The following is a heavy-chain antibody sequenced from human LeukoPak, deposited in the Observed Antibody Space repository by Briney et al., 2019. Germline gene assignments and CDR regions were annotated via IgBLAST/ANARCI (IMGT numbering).Heavy chain of an antibody. Sequence: GGSLRLSCAASGFTFSSYGMHWVRQARGKGLEWGAVIWYEGSNKYYAESVKGGFTISRENIKNTRCMQMNSGRAEDTAVYYCASAYYYVSSGYYYWGQGTLVTVSS. D-gene: IGHD3-22*01. V-gene: IGHV3-33*01. CDR2: IWYEGSNK. CDR1: GFTFSSYG. J-gene: IGHJ4*02. CDR3: ASAYYYVSSGYYY.